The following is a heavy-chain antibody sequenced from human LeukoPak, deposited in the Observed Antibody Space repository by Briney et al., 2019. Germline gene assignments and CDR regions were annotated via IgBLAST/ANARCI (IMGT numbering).Heavy chain of an antibody. CDR2: ISYDGSNK. J-gene: IGHJ4*02. CDR3: AKDSHYGAIDY. D-gene: IGHD4-17*01. Sequence: GRSLRLSCAAPGFTFSSYGMHWVRQAPGKGLEWVAVISYDGSNKYYADSVKGRFTISRDNSKNTLYLQMNSLRAEDTAVYYCAKDSHYGAIDYWGQGTLVTVSS. V-gene: IGHV3-30*18. CDR1: GFTFSSYG.